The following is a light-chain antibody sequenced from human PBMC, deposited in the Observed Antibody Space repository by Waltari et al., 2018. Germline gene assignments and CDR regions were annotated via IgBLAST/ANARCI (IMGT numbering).Light chain of an antibody. CDR3: QQYNNWPPST. J-gene: IGKJ1*01. CDR1: ESVASN. CDR2: HAS. V-gene: IGKV3-15*01. Sequence: EIVLTQSPGTLSLSPGERATLSCRASESVASNLAWYQQRPGQAPRLLLFHASTRATGIPAKFSGSGSGTEFTLTISSLQSEDFAVYYCQQYNNWPPSTFGQGTKVEIK.